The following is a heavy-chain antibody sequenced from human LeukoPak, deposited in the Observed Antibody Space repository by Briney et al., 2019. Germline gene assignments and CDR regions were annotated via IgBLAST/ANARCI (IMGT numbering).Heavy chain of an antibody. V-gene: IGHV3-48*01. J-gene: IGHJ3*02. D-gene: IGHD2-2*01. CDR2: ISSSSSTI. CDR3: ARWPNIVVVPAARFDDAFDI. CDR1: GFTFSSYS. Sequence: GGSLRLSCAASGFTFSSYSMNWVRQAPGKGLEWVSYISSSSSTIYYADSVKGRFTISRDNAKNSLYLQMNSLRAEDTAVYYCARWPNIVVVPAARFDDAFDIWGQGTMVTVSS.